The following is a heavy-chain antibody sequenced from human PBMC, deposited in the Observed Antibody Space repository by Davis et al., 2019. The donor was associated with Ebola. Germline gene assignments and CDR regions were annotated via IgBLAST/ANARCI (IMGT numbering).Heavy chain of an antibody. CDR2: INHSGST. D-gene: IGHD6-19*01. CDR3: ARGGGSGWYIDY. Sequence: SETLSLTCAVFGGSFSGYYWSWICQPPGKGLEWIGEINHSGSTNYNPSLKSRVTISVDTSKNQFSLKLKSVTAADTAVYYCARGGGSGWYIDYWGRGTLVAVSS. V-gene: IGHV4-34*01. CDR1: GGSFSGYY. J-gene: IGHJ4*02.